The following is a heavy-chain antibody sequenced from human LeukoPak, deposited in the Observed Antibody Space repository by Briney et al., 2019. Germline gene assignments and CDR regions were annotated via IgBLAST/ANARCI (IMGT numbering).Heavy chain of an antibody. CDR1: GRPFSSYA. V-gene: IGHV1-69*13. Sequence: APVKPSCTASGRPFSSYATSRVRQAPGQGLEWMGGIIPIFGTAIYAQKFQGRVTITADESTSTAYMELSSLRSEDTAVYYCARDPPYCSGGSCYSGYYGMDVWGKGTTVTVSS. D-gene: IGHD2-15*01. CDR3: ARDPPYCSGGSCYSGYYGMDV. J-gene: IGHJ6*04. CDR2: IIPIFGTA.